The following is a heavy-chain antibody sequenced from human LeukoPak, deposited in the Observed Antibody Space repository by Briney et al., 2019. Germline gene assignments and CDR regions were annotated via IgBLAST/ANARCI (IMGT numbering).Heavy chain of an antibody. V-gene: IGHV5-51*01. CDR2: IYPGDSDT. Sequence: GESLKISCKGSGYSFTSYWIGWMRQMPGKGLEWMGIIYPGDSDTRYSPSFQGQVTISADKSISTAYLQWSSLKASDTAMYYCARHTDDSSGYYSTDYWGQGTLVTVSS. J-gene: IGHJ4*02. CDR3: ARHTDDSSGYYSTDY. CDR1: GYSFTSYW. D-gene: IGHD3-22*01.